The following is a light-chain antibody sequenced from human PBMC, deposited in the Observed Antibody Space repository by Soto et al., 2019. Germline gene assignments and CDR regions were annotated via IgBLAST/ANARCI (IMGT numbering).Light chain of an antibody. V-gene: IGLV1-36*01. CDR1: SSNIGNNG. CDR3: AAWDDSLNGPV. CDR2: YDD. Sequence: QSVLTQPPSVSAAPRQRVTISCSGSSSNIGNNGVNWYQQLPGKAPKLLIYYDDMLPSGVSDRFSGSKSGTSASLAISGLQSEDEADYYCAAWDDSLNGPVFGGGTKLTVL. J-gene: IGLJ2*01.